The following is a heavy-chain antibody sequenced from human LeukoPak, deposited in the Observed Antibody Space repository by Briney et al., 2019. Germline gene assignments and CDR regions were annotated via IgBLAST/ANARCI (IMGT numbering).Heavy chain of an antibody. D-gene: IGHD6-19*01. CDR3: ARGQKSVGRVLAGTTTYNYYYYMDV. J-gene: IGHJ6*03. CDR2: ISGSGGST. CDR1: GFTFSSYG. V-gene: IGHV3-23*01. Sequence: PGGTLRLSCAASGFTFSSYGMSWVRQAPGKGLEWVSAISGSGGSTYYADSVKGRFTISRDNSKNTLYLQMNSLRAEDTAVCYCARGQKSVGRVLAGTTTYNYYYYMDVWGKGTTVTVSS.